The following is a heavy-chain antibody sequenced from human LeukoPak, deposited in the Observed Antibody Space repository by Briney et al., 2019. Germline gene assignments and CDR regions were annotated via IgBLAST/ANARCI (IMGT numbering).Heavy chain of an antibody. V-gene: IGHV3-23*01. CDR2: ISGSGGST. J-gene: IGHJ5*02. CDR3: AKDNVDTAMVFNWFDP. CDR1: GFTFSSYA. D-gene: IGHD5-18*01. Sequence: GGSLRLSCAASGFTFSSYAMSWVRQAPGKGLEWVSAISGSGGSTYYADSVKGRFTISRDNSKNTLYLQMDSLRAEDTAVYYCAKDNVDTAMVFNWFDPWGQGTLVTVSS.